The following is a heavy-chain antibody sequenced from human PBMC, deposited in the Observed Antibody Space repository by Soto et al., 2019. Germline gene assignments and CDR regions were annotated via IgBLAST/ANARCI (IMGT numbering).Heavy chain of an antibody. CDR2: ISGSGGST. Sequence: GGSLRLSCAASGFTFSSYAMSWVRQAPGKGLEWVSAISGSGGSTYYADSVKGRFTISRDNSKNTLYLQMNSLRAEDTAVYYCAQSTDFWSGYYTPYYYYGMDVWGQGTTVTVS. CDR1: GFTFSSYA. V-gene: IGHV3-23*01. D-gene: IGHD3-3*01. J-gene: IGHJ6*02. CDR3: AQSTDFWSGYYTPYYYYGMDV.